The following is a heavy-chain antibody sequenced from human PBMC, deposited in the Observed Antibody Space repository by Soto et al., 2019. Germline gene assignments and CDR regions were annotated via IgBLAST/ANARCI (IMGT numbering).Heavy chain of an antibody. V-gene: IGHV3-23*01. CDR3: AKGTAYYYGSGRYAFDI. D-gene: IGHD3-10*01. CDR2: ISGSGGST. Sequence: EVQLLESGGGLVQPGGSLRLSCAASGFTFSSYAMSWVRQAPGKGLEWVSAISGSGGSTYNADSVKGWFTISRDNSKNTLYLQMNSLRAEDTAVYYCAKGTAYYYGSGRYAFDIWGQGTMVTVSS. J-gene: IGHJ3*02. CDR1: GFTFSSYA.